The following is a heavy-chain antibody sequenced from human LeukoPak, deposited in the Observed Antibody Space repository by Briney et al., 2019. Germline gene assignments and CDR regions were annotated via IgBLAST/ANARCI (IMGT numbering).Heavy chain of an antibody. Sequence: GGSLRLSCAASGFTFSSYSMNWVRQAPGKGLEWVSSISSSSSYIYYADSVKGRFTISRDHSKNTLYLQMSSLRAEDTGVYYCATSRYSSGSADDSWGQGTPVTVSS. J-gene: IGHJ4*02. V-gene: IGHV3-21*01. CDR3: ATSRYSSGSADDS. D-gene: IGHD2-15*01. CDR2: ISSSSSYI. CDR1: GFTFSSYS.